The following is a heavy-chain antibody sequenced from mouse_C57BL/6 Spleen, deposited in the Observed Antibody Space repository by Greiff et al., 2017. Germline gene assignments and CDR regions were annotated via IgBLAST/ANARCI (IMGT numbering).Heavy chain of an antibody. J-gene: IGHJ3*01. V-gene: IGHV1-62-2*01. CDR2: FYPGSGSI. Sequence: VQLQQPGAELVKPGASVKLSCKASGYTFTEYTIHWVKQRPGQGLEWIGWFYPGSGSIKYNEKFQDKATLTADKSSTTGYMALSRLTSEDSAVFFCARHEIYSGAWFAYWGQGTLVTVSA. CDR1: GYTFTEYT. CDR3: ARHEIYSGAWFAY. D-gene: IGHD1-3*01.